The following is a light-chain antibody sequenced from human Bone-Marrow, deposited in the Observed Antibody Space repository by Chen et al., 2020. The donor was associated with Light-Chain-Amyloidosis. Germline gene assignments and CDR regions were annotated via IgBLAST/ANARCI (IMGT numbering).Light chain of an antibody. J-gene: IGLJ2*01. V-gene: IGLV2-14*03. CDR2: DVR. CDR3: SSYTSSSAPVV. CDR1: SSDVGGYDY. Sequence: QSALTQPASVSASPGQSITIYCTGSSSDVGGYDYVSWYQQHPGKAPKLLIYDVRIRPSGVSNRVSGSKSSNTASLAIAGLLTEDEAADYCSSYTSSSAPVVFGGGTKLTVL.